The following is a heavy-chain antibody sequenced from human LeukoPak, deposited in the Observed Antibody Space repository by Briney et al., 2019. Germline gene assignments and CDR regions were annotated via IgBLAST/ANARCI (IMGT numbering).Heavy chain of an antibody. V-gene: IGHV4-59*01. J-gene: IGHJ1*01. Sequence: SETLTLTCTVSGGSISSYYWSWIRQPPGKGLELIGYIYYSGSTNYNPSLKSRVTISVDTSKNQFSLKLSSVTAADTAVYYCARDLGYCSGSSCISGYFQHWGEGTRVTVSS. D-gene: IGHD2-15*01. CDR2: IYYSGST. CDR1: GGSISSYY. CDR3: ARDLGYCSGSSCISGYFQH.